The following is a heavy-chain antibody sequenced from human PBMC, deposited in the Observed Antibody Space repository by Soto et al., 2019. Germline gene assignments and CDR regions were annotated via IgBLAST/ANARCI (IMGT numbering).Heavy chain of an antibody. CDR3: ARGADIVVVPAAMRSYYYYYMDV. V-gene: IGHV3-21*01. CDR2: ISSSSSYI. Sequence: GGSLRLSCAASGFTFSSYSMNWVRQAPGKGLEWVSSISSSSSYIYYADSVKGRLTISKDNAKNSLYLKMNSLRAEDTAVYYCARGADIVVVPAAMRSYYYYYMDVWGKGTTVTVSS. D-gene: IGHD2-2*01. J-gene: IGHJ6*03. CDR1: GFTFSSYS.